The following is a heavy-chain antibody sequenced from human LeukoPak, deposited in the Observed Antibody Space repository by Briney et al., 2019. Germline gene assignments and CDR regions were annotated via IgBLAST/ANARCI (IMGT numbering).Heavy chain of an antibody. V-gene: IGHV1-2*02. CDR2: INPNSGGT. Sequence: ASVKVSCKASGYTFTGYYMHWVRQAPGQGLEWMGWINPNSGGTNYAQKFQGRVTMTRDTSISTAYMELSRLRSDDTAVYYCAKEKDSSSWGFDYWGQGTLVTVSS. D-gene: IGHD6-13*01. J-gene: IGHJ4*02. CDR1: GYTFTGYY. CDR3: AKEKDSSSWGFDY.